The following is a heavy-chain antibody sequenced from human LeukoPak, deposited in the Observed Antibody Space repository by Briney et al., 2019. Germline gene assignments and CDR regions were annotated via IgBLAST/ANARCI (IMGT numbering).Heavy chain of an antibody. D-gene: IGHD6-13*01. CDR1: GFTFSSYA. CDR3: AKVETAAAATLRGFDY. Sequence: GGSLRLSCAASGFTFSSYAMSWVRQAPGKGLEWVSSIGGSGGSTYYADSVKGRFTISRDNSKNTLYLQMNSLRAEDTAVYYCAKVETAAAATLRGFDYWGRGTLVTVSS. CDR2: IGGSGGST. V-gene: IGHV3-23*01. J-gene: IGHJ4*02.